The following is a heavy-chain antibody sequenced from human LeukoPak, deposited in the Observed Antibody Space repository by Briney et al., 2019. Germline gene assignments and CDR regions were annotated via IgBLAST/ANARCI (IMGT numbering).Heavy chain of an antibody. CDR2: IKSKTDGGTT. J-gene: IGHJ6*03. V-gene: IGHV3-15*01. CDR3: TTTRYYYYMDV. Sequence: PGGSLRLSCAASGFTFSNAWMSWVRQAPGKGLEWVGRIKSKTDGGTTDYAAPVKGRFTISRDDSKNTLYLQMNSLKTEDAAVYYCTTTRYYYYMDVWGKGTTVTASS. CDR1: GFTFSNAW.